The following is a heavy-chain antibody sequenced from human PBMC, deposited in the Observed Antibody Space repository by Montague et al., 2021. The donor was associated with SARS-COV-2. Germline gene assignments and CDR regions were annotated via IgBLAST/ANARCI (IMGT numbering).Heavy chain of an antibody. J-gene: IGHJ4*02. CDR1: GGPISSGSYY. V-gene: IGHV4-61*02. CDR2: IYTSGTT. D-gene: IGHD5-12*01. Sequence: TLSLTCTVSGGPISSGSYYWSWIRQPAGKGLEWIGRIYTSGTTDYSFSLKSRVTISVDTSKNQFSLKLTSVTAADTAVYYCARAHSGSWAHLDNWGQGSLVTGSS. CDR3: ARAHSGSWAHLDN.